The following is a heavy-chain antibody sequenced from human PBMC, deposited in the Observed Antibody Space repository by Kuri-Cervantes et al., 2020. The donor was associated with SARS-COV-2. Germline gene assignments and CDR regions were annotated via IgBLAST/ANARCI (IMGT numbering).Heavy chain of an antibody. J-gene: IGHJ6*02. CDR2: INPNSGGT. D-gene: IGHD3-10*01. CDR3: ARGMVRGVIQYYYYGMDV. CDR1: GYTFNGYY. Sequence: ASVKVSCKASGYTFNGYYMHWVRQAPGQGLERMGWINPNSGGTNYAQKFQGWVTMTRDTSISTAYMELSRLRSDDTAVYYCARGMVRGVIQYYYYGMDVWGQGTTVTVSS. V-gene: IGHV1-2*04.